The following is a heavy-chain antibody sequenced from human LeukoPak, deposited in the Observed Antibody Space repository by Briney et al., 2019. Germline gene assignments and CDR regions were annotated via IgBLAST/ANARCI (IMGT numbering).Heavy chain of an antibody. J-gene: IGHJ3*02. CDR3: VRAGYISGTIGEDDAFDI. V-gene: IGHV3-11*01. D-gene: IGHD1-1*01. Sequence: PGGSLRLSCAASGFSFRDFYMSWIRQAPGKGLEWVSYMNTDDTTIYYADSVKGRFTISRDNAKSSLYLQMDSLRAEDPAVYYCVRAGYISGTIGEDDAFDIWGQGTMVVVSS. CDR1: GFSFRDFY. CDR2: MNTDDTTI.